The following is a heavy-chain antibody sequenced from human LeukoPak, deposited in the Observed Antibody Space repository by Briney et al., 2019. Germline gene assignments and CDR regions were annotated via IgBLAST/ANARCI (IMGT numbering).Heavy chain of an antibody. Sequence: ASVKVSCKASGYTFTSYDINWVRQATGQGLEWMGWMNPNSGNTGYAQKFQGRVTMTRNTSTSTAYMELSSLRSEDTAVYYCARGRDGYNSYWFDPWGQGTLVTVSS. D-gene: IGHD5-24*01. V-gene: IGHV1-8*01. CDR2: MNPNSGNT. J-gene: IGHJ5*02. CDR3: ARGRDGYNSYWFDP. CDR1: GYTFTSYD.